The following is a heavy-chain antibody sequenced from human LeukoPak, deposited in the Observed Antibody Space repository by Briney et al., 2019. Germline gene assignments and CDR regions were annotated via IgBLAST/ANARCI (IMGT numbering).Heavy chain of an antibody. CDR3: ARVGDSATYFDY. CDR2: IHRTGST. J-gene: IGHJ4*02. D-gene: IGHD2-21*02. V-gene: IGHV4-38-2*01. CDR1: GYSITTGYY. Sequence: PSETLSLTCAVSGYSITTGYYWGWIRQPPGKGLEWIGSIHRTGSTYYNPSLESRVTISLDTSRNQFSLRLSSVTAADTAVYYCARVGDSATYFDYWGQGTLVTVSS.